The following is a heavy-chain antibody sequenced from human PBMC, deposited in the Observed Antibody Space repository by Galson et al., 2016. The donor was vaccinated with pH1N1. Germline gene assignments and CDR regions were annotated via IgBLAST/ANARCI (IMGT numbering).Heavy chain of an antibody. V-gene: IGHV3-23*01. CDR2: ISGGDGST. J-gene: IGHJ4*02. CDR1: GFTFSNYA. Sequence: SLRLSCAASGFKASGFTFSNYAMSWVRQAPGKGLEWVSTISGGDGSTYYADSVRGRFTISRDNSKNTLYLQMNSLRAEDTALYYCAKSSGWYWGYFDYWGQGTLVTVSS. D-gene: IGHD6-19*01. CDR3: AKSSGWYWGYFDY.